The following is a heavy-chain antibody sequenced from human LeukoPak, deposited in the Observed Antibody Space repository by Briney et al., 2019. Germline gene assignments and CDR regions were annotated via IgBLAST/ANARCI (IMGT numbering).Heavy chain of an antibody. D-gene: IGHD6-13*01. J-gene: IGHJ5*02. CDR2: IKQDGSEK. CDR3: ARELIFYSSSPNWFDP. Sequence: PGGTLRLSCAASGFTFSSYWMSWVRQAPGKGLEWVANIKQDGSEKYYVDSVKGRFTISRDNAKNSLYLQMNSLRAEDTAVYYCARELIFYSSSPNWFDPWGQGTLVTVSS. V-gene: IGHV3-7*01. CDR1: GFTFSSYW.